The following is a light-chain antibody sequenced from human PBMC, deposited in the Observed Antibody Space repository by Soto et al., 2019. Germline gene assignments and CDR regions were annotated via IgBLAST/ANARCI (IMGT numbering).Light chain of an antibody. CDR2: GAS. CDR3: QRYGSSVVT. Sequence: IVLTQSPGTLSFSPGDRATLSCRASQNIRSNYLAWYQQKPGQAPRLLIYGASSRATGIPDRFSGSGSGTDFTLTISRLEPEDFAVYYCQRYGSSVVTFGQGTRLEIK. V-gene: IGKV3-20*01. J-gene: IGKJ5*01. CDR1: QNIRSNY.